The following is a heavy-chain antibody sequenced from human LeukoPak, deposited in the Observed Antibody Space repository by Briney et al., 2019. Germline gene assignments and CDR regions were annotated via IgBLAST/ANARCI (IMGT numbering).Heavy chain of an antibody. Sequence: GGSLRLSCAASGFTFSSYGMHWVRQAPGKGLEWVAVISYDGSNKYYADSVKGRFTISRDNSKNTLYLQMNSLRAEDTAVYYCAKDRGTGDYDSSGYLYWGQGTLVTVSS. CDR2: ISYDGSNK. V-gene: IGHV3-30*18. CDR1: GFTFSSYG. D-gene: IGHD3-22*01. CDR3: AKDRGTGDYDSSGYLY. J-gene: IGHJ4*02.